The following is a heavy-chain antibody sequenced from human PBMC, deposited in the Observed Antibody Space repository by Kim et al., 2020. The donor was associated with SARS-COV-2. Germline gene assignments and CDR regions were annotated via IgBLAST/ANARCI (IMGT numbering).Heavy chain of an antibody. D-gene: IGHD2-21*02. CDR1: GFTFSSYA. J-gene: IGHJ4*02. V-gene: IGHV3-23*01. CDR3: AKGSAAVVTPFDY. CDR2: ISGSGGST. Sequence: GGSLRLSCAASGFTFSSYAMSWVRQAPGKGLEWVSAISGSGGSTYYAASVKGRFTISRDNSKNTLYLQMNSLRAEDTAVYYCAKGSAAVVTPFDYWGQGTLVTVSS.